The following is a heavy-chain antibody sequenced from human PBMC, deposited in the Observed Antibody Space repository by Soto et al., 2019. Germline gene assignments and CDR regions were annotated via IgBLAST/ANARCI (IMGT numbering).Heavy chain of an antibody. J-gene: IGHJ2*01. CDR1: GGSISSYY. V-gene: IGHV4-59*12. CDR3: AREIMPLTNDWYFDL. CDR2: IYYSGST. Sequence: SETLSLTCTVSGGSISSYYWSWIRRPPGKGLEWIGYIYYSGSTNYNPSLKSRLTISVDTSKNQFSLRLSSVTAADTAVYYCAREIMPLTNDWYFDLWGRGTLVTVSS. D-gene: IGHD2-8*01.